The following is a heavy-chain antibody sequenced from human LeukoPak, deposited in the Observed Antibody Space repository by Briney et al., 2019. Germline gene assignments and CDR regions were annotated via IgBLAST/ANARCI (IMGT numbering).Heavy chain of an antibody. CDR2: INHSGST. CDR3: ASYARRCSSTSCPHDY. J-gene: IGHJ4*02. Sequence: SETLSLTCAVYGGSLSGYYWSWIRQPPGKGLEWIGEINHSGSTNYNPSLKSRVTISVDTSKNQFSLKLSSVTAADTAVYYCASYARRCSSTSCPHDYWGQGTLVTVSS. D-gene: IGHD2-2*01. V-gene: IGHV4-34*01. CDR1: GGSLSGYY.